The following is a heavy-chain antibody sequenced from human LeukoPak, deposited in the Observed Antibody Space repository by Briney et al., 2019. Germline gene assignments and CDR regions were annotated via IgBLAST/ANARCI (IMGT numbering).Heavy chain of an antibody. J-gene: IGHJ4*02. D-gene: IGHD1-20*01. V-gene: IGHV3-30*02. CDR2: IRYDGSNK. CDR3: AKDPHNWNPPHYFDY. Sequence: GGSLRLSCAASGFTFSSYGMHWVRQAPGKGLEWVAFIRYDGSNKYYADSVKGRFTISRDNSKNTLYLQMNSLRAEDTAVYYCAKDPHNWNPPHYFDYWGQGTLVTVSS. CDR1: GFTFSSYG.